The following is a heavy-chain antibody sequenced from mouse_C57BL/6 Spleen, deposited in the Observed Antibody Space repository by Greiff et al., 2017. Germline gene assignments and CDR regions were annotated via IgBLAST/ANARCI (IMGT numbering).Heavy chain of an antibody. CDR3: TTDSSGYTSLFDY. CDR2: IDPEDGDT. V-gene: IGHV14-1*01. D-gene: IGHD3-2*02. J-gene: IGHJ2*01. CDR1: GFNIKDYY. Sequence: EVQLQQSGAELVRPGASVKLSCTASGFNIKDYYMHWVKQRPEQGLEWIGRIDPEDGDTEYAPKFQGKATMTADTSSNTAYLQLSSLTSEDTAVYYCTTDSSGYTSLFDYWGQGTTLTVSS.